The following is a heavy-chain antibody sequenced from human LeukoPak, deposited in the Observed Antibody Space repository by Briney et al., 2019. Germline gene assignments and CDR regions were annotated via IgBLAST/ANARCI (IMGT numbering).Heavy chain of an antibody. J-gene: IGHJ4*02. D-gene: IGHD1-26*01. V-gene: IGHV1-69*04. CDR2: IIPILGIA. CDR1: GGTFSSYA. CDR3: ARGRGPVGARRFDY. Sequence: SVKVSCKASGGTFSSYAISWVRQAPGQGLEWMGRIIPILGIANYAQKFQGRVTITADKSTSTAYMELSSLRSEDTAVYYCARGRGPVGARRFDYWGQGTLVTVSS.